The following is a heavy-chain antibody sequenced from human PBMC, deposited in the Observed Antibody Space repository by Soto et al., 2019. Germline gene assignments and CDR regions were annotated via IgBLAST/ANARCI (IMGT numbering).Heavy chain of an antibody. Sequence: SETLSLTCTVSGGSISSGGYYWSWIRQHPGKGLEWIGYIYYSGSTYYNPSLKSRVTISVDTSKNQFSLKLSSVTAADTAVYYCARDRRDCSSTSCYFSGYGMDVWGQGTMVTVSS. CDR1: GGSISSGGYY. D-gene: IGHD2-2*01. V-gene: IGHV4-31*03. CDR3: ARDRRDCSSTSCYFSGYGMDV. J-gene: IGHJ6*02. CDR2: IYYSGST.